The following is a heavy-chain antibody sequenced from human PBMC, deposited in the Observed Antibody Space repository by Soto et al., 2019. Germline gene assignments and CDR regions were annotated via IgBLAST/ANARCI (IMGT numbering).Heavy chain of an antibody. Sequence: GGSLRLSCPASGFTFTSYSMHWVRQAPGKGLVWVSRINSDGSSTSYADSVKGRFTISRDNAKNTLYLQMNSLRAEDTAVYYCARDWGIDFWSGYYTPRYYWGQGTLVTVSS. CDR2: INSDGSST. CDR1: GFTFTSYS. D-gene: IGHD3-3*01. J-gene: IGHJ4*02. V-gene: IGHV3-74*01. CDR3: ARDWGIDFWSGYYTPRYY.